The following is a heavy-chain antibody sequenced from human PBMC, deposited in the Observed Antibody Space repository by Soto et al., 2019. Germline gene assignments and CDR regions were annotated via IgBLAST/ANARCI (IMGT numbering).Heavy chain of an antibody. D-gene: IGHD5-18*01. CDR1: GGSIGSYY. Sequence: PSETLCLTCTVSGGSIGSYYWSWIRQPPGKGLEWIGYIYYSGSTNYNPSLKSRVTISVDTSKNQFSLKLSSVTAADTAVYYCARDNGYSYGYTLDHWGQGTLVTVSS. J-gene: IGHJ4*02. CDR3: ARDNGYSYGYTLDH. CDR2: IYYSGST. V-gene: IGHV4-59*01.